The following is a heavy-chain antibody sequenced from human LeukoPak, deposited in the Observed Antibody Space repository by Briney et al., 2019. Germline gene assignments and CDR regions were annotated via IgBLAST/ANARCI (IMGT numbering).Heavy chain of an antibody. CDR1: GGSIRSSSHY. CDR2: IYYSGST. D-gene: IGHD5-24*01. V-gene: IGHV4-61*05. J-gene: IGHJ2*01. CDR3: ARGRRDPL. Sequence: SETLSLTCTVSGGSIRSSSHYWSWLRQPPGKGLEWIGYIYYSGSTNYNPSLKSRVTISVDMSKNQLSLKLSSVTAADTAVYYCARGRRDPLWGRGTLVTVSS.